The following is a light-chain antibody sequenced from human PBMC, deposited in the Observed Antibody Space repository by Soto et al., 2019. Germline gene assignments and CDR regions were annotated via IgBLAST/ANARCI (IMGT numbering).Light chain of an antibody. CDR2: DAS. CDR3: QQYNGYRTWT. V-gene: IGKV1-5*01. Sequence: DIQMTQSPATLSASVGDRVSITCRASQDISRSLAWYQQKPGKAPKVLIWDASSLQRGVPSRFTGSGSGTEFTLTINGLQPDDFATYYCQQYNGYRTWTFGQGTKVEIK. J-gene: IGKJ1*01. CDR1: QDISRS.